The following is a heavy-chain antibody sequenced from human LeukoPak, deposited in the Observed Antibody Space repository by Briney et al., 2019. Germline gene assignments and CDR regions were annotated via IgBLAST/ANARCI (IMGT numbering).Heavy chain of an antibody. J-gene: IGHJ4*02. D-gene: IGHD4-17*01. Sequence: SETLSLTCTVSGGSISNYYWSWIRQSPGKRLEWIGYIYYSGSPNCNPSLKSRVTMSLDTSRNQFSLKLSSVTAADTAVYYCTRTSASTAIDYWGPGTLVTVSS. CDR3: TRTSASTAIDY. CDR2: IYYSGSP. CDR1: GGSISNYY. V-gene: IGHV4-59*01.